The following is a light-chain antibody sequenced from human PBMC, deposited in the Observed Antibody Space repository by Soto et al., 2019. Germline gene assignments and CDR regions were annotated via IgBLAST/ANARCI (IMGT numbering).Light chain of an antibody. CDR2: EVS. CDR3: SSYTSSTRV. V-gene: IGLV2-14*01. CDR1: SSDVGGYNY. J-gene: IGLJ1*01. Sequence: QSALTQPASVPGSPGQSITISCTGTSSDVGGYNYVSWYQQHPGKAPKLMIYEVSNRPSGVSNRFSGSKSGNTASLTISGLQAEDEADYYCSSYTSSTRVFGTGTRSPS.